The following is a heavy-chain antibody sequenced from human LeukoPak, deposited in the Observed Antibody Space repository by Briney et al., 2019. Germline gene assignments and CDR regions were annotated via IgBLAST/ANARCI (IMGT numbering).Heavy chain of an antibody. J-gene: IGHJ4*02. V-gene: IGHV4-59*01. CDR3: ARNPRYYDSSGYYYGLFDY. D-gene: IGHD3-22*01. CDR1: GGSISSYY. Sequence: PSETLSLTCTVSGGSISSYYWSWIRQPPGKGLEWIGYIYYSGSTNYNPSLKSRVTISVDTSKNQFSLKLSSVTAADTAVYYCARNPRYYDSSGYYYGLFDYWGQGTLVTVSS. CDR2: IYYSGST.